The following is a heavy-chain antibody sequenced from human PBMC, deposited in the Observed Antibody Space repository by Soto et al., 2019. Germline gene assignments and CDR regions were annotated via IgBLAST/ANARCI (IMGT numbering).Heavy chain of an antibody. CDR3: ARDHYYDSSGYYPGY. V-gene: IGHV3-11*06. CDR1: GFTFSDYY. J-gene: IGHJ4*02. Sequence: GESLKISCAASGFTFSDYYMSWIRQAPGKGLEWVSYISSSSSYTNYADSVEGRFTISRDNAKNSLYLQMDSLRAEDTAVYYCARDHYYDSSGYYPGYWGQGTLVTVSS. CDR2: ISSSSSYT. D-gene: IGHD3-22*01.